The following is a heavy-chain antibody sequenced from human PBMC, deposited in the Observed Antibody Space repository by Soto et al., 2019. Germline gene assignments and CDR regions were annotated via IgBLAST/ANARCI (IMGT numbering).Heavy chain of an antibody. D-gene: IGHD6-6*01. J-gene: IGHJ6*02. CDR3: ARGGDSSSLRAFSSYGSDV. Sequence: QVQLVQSGAEVKKPGSSVKVSCTASGGTFNTYSFGWLRQAAGQGLQWMGSIIPFIGAPNYAQNFQGRVTITADESTTTAYMELSGLKSEDTAVYFCARGGDSSSLRAFSSYGSDVWRQGTSVTVSS. V-gene: IGHV1-69*18. CDR1: GGTFNTYS. CDR2: IIPFIGAP.